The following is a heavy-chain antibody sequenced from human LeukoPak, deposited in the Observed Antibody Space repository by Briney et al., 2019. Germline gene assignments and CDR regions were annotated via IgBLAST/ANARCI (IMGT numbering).Heavy chain of an antibody. CDR3: ARDHVKLGSTFHPFDAFDV. V-gene: IGHV7-4-1*02. CDR2: INNNTGNP. J-gene: IGHJ3*01. D-gene: IGHD2/OR15-2a*01. CDR1: GYTFTSYA. Sequence: ASVKGSCKASGYTFTSYAMNWVRQAPGQGLEWMGWINNNTGNPTYAQGFTGRFVFSLDTSVSTSYLQISSLKAEDTAVYYCARDHVKLGSTFHPFDAFDVWGQGTLVTVSS.